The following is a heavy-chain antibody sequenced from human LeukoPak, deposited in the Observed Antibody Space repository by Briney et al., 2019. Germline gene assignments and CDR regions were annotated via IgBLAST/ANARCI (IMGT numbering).Heavy chain of an antibody. Sequence: GGSLRLSCAASGFIFSSHDIHWVRQAPGKGLEWVAFTRYNGTNKYYADSVKGRFTISRDNSKNTLYVQMNSLRAEDTAVYYCAKAPGDYYYYYMDVWGKGTTVTVSS. J-gene: IGHJ6*03. CDR2: TRYNGTNK. D-gene: IGHD3-10*01. CDR1: GFIFSSHD. CDR3: AKAPGDYYYYYMDV. V-gene: IGHV3-30*02.